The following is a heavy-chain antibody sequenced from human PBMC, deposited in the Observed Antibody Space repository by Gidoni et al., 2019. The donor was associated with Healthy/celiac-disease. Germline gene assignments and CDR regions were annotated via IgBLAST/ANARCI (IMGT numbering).Heavy chain of an antibody. CDR3: AKGGRGFGELLSTFDY. CDR2: ISWNSGSI. V-gene: IGHV3-9*01. CDR1: GFTFDAYA. J-gene: IGHJ4*02. Sequence: EVQLVESGGGLVQPGRSLRLSCAASGFTFDAYAMHWVRQAPGKGLGWGSGISWNSGSIGYADSVKGRFTISRDNAKNSLYLQMNSLRAEDTALYYCAKGGRGFGELLSTFDYWGQGTLVTVSS. D-gene: IGHD3-10*01.